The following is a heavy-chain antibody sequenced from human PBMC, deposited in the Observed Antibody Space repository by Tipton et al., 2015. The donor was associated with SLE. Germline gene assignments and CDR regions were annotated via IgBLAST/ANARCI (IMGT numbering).Heavy chain of an antibody. CDR3: ASTPGIADY. Sequence: LRLSCAASGFTFSNAWMSWIRQPPGKGLEWIGEINHSGSTNYNPSLKSRVTISLETSKNQFSLKLSSVTAADTAVYYCASTPGIADYWGQGTLVTVSS. J-gene: IGHJ4*02. V-gene: IGHV4-34*01. D-gene: IGHD6-13*01. CDR2: INHSGST. CDR1: GFTFSNAW.